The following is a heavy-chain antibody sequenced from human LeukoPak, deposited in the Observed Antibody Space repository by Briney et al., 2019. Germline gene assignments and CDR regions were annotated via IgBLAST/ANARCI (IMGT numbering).Heavy chain of an antibody. Sequence: GASVKVSCKASGYTFTSYYMHWVRQAPGQGLEWMGIINPSGGSTSYAQKFQGRVTMTRDTSTSTVYMELSSLRSEDTAVYHCARSGYDYAWGSYRYRPSDAFDIWGRGTMVTVSS. CDR2: INPSGGST. CDR3: ARSGYDYAWGSYRYRPSDAFDI. J-gene: IGHJ3*02. D-gene: IGHD3-16*02. CDR1: GYTFTSYY. V-gene: IGHV1-46*01.